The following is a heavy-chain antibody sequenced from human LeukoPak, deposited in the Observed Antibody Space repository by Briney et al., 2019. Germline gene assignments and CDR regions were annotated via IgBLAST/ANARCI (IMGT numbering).Heavy chain of an antibody. J-gene: IGHJ4*02. Sequence: SETLSLTCTVSGGSISSYYWSWIRQPPGKGLEWIGYIYYSGSTNYNPSLKSRVTISVDTSKNQFSLKLSSVTAADTAVYYCARHDYDYVWGSYRNWGQGTLVTVSS. CDR1: GGSISSYY. CDR2: IYYSGST. V-gene: IGHV4-59*08. CDR3: ARHDYDYVWGSYRN. D-gene: IGHD3-16*02.